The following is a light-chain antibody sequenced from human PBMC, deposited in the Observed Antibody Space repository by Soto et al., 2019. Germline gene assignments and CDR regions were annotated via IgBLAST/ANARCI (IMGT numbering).Light chain of an antibody. CDR1: QSISDW. J-gene: IGKJ1*01. Sequence: DIQMTQSPPTLSASVGERVTITCRASQSISDWLAWYQQKPGKAPKLLIYAASTLESRVPSRFRGTGSGTEFTLTISSLQPDDFATYYCQQYNSYSGTFGQGTKV. V-gene: IGKV1-5*01. CDR3: QQYNSYSGT. CDR2: AAS.